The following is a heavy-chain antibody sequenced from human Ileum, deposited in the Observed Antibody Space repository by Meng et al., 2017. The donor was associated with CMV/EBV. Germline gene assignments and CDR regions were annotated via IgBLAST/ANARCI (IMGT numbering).Heavy chain of an antibody. CDR2: VFYSGNS. D-gene: IGHD1-14*01. CDR3: ARVRALITLFDY. CDR1: CGSLSNNNYF. J-gene: IGHJ4*02. V-gene: IGHV4-39*07. Sequence: LQLPGSGPGLGKPSGTLSLTCIVSCGSLSNNNYFWGWIRQPPGKGLEWIGSVFYSGNSYYNPSLKSRVTISVDTSKNQLSLKVNSVTAADTAVYYCARVRALITLFDYWGQGTLVTVSS.